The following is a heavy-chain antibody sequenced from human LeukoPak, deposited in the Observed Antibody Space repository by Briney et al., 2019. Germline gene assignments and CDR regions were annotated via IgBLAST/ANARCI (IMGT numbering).Heavy chain of an antibody. D-gene: IGHD5-12*01. CDR2: IYHSGST. CDR3: ARRGATTFDY. V-gene: IGHV4-38-2*01. J-gene: IGHJ4*02. CDR1: GYSISSGYY. Sequence: SETLSLTCAVSGYSISSGYYWGWIRQPPGKGLERSGSIYHSGSTYYTPSLKSRVTISVDTSKNQFSLKLSSVTAADTAVYYCARRGATTFDYWGQGTLVTVSS.